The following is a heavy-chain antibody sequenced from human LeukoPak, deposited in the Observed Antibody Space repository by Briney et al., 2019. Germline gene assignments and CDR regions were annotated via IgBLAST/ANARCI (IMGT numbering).Heavy chain of an antibody. CDR2: INSDGSST. CDR3: ASIAARLGGDY. V-gene: IGHV3-74*01. Sequence: GESLRLSCAASGFTFSGYWMFWVRQAPGKGLVGVSRINSDGSSTSYAESVKGRFTTSRDNAKNTLYLQMNSLRAEDTAVYYCASIAARLGGDYWGQGTLVTVSS. CDR1: GFTFSGYW. D-gene: IGHD6-6*01. J-gene: IGHJ4*02.